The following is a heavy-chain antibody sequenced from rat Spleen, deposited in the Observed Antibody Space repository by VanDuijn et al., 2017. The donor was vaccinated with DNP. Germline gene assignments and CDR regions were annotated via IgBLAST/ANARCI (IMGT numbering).Heavy chain of an antibody. CDR1: GFTFSTAW. CDR3: TRDGPFDY. Sequence: EVQVLESGGGLVQPGNSLKLSCATSGFTFSTAWMYWYRQFPEKRLEWVARIKAKSNNYATDYTESGKGRFTISRDDSKSSIYLQMNSLRSEDTATYYCTRDGPFDYWGQGVMVTVSS. CDR2: IKAKSNNYAT. D-gene: IGHD1-12*02. V-gene: IGHV6-6*01. J-gene: IGHJ2*01.